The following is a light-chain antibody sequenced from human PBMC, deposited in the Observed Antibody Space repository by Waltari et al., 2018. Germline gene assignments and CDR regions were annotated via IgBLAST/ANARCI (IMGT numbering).Light chain of an antibody. J-gene: IGKJ2*03. V-gene: IGKV4-1*01. CDR2: WAS. CDR3: QQHYSSPYS. CDR1: QSLLYSSNNKNY. Sequence: DIVMTQSPDSLAVSLGARVTINCKSSQSLLYSSNNKNYLAWYQQKPGQAPKLLIYWASTRESGVPNRFSGSGSGTDFTLTISGLQAEDVAVYYCQQHYSSPYSFGQGTKVEIK.